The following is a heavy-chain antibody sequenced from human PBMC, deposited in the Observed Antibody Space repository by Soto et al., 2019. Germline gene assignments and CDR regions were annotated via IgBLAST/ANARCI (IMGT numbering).Heavy chain of an antibody. CDR2: ISGSSIYI. CDR1: GFTFSNYN. J-gene: IGHJ5*02. V-gene: IGHV3-21*01. CDR3: AREGALKPFSS. Sequence: GALRLSCVASGFTFSNYNMNWVRQAPGKGLEWVSHISGSSIYIHYADSVRGRSTISRDNAKNSVYLQMDSLRVEDTAVYYCAREGALKPFSSWGQGALVTVPS.